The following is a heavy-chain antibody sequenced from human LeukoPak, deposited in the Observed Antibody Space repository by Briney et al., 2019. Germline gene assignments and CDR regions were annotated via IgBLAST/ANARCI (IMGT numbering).Heavy chain of an antibody. Sequence: SETLSLTCTISGGSISSSNWWSWVRQPPGKGLEWIGQIFHSGSTNYNPSLKSRVTISVDKSNNQFSLKLNSVTAADTAVYYCARDGGGYDCWGQGTLVTVSS. V-gene: IGHV4-4*02. CDR3: ARDGGGYDC. J-gene: IGHJ4*02. CDR1: GGSISSSNW. D-gene: IGHD3-22*01. CDR2: IFHSGST.